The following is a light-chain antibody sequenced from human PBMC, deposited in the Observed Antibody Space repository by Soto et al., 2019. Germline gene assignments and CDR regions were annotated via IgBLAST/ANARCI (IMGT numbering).Light chain of an antibody. CDR2: AAS. V-gene: IGKV1-39*01. J-gene: IGKJ4*01. CDR1: QGISIY. Sequence: DLQMTQSPSSLSASVGDRVTITCRASQGISIYLNWYQQRPGKAPKVLIHAASTLQSGVPSTFSGSGSGTDFTLTISSLQPEDFATYYCQQSYSAPLTFGGGTKVEIK. CDR3: QQSYSAPLT.